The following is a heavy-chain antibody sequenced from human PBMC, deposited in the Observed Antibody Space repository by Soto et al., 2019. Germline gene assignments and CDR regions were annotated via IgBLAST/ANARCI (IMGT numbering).Heavy chain of an antibody. J-gene: IGHJ4*02. Sequence: QITLKESGPPLVKPTQTLTLTCTFSGFSLSTSGVGVGWIRQPPGKALEWLALIYWDDDKRYSPSLKSRLTITKDTSKNQVVLTMTNMDPVDTATYYCAHRLAYSSSWYSDYWGQGTLVTVSS. CDR1: GFSLSTSGVG. D-gene: IGHD6-13*01. V-gene: IGHV2-5*02. CDR3: AHRLAYSSSWYSDY. CDR2: IYWDDDK.